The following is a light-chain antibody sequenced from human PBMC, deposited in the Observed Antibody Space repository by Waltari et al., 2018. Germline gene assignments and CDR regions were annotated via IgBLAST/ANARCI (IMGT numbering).Light chain of an antibody. CDR1: QSVSNW. J-gene: IGKJ1*01. Sequence: DIQMTQSPSTLSASVGERVTITCRASQSVSNWLAWYQQKPGKAPNLLIYKASSLKGGVPSRFSGSGSGTEFTLTISSLQPDDFATYYCQQYNSYPWTFGQGTKVEIK. CDR2: KAS. V-gene: IGKV1-5*03. CDR3: QQYNSYPWT.